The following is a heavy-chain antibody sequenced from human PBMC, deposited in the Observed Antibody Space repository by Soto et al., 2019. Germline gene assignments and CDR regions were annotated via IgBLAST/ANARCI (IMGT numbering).Heavy chain of an antibody. Sequence: PGGSLRLSCAASGFTFSSYSMNWVRQAPGKGLEWVSYISSSSSTIYYADSVKGRFTISRDNAKNSLYLQMNSLRDEDTAVYYCARDRGPITGTTDGMDVWGQGTTVTVS. CDR1: GFTFSSYS. CDR2: ISSSSSTI. V-gene: IGHV3-48*02. J-gene: IGHJ6*02. CDR3: ARDRGPITGTTDGMDV. D-gene: IGHD1-7*01.